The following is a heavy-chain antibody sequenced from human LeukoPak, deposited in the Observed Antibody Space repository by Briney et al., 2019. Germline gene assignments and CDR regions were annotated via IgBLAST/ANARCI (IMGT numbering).Heavy chain of an antibody. CDR3: ARDRDSSWYFDL. D-gene: IGHD6-13*01. CDR2: IYYSGST. Sequence: SETLSLTCTVSGGSISSYYWSWIRQPPGKGLEWIGYIYYSGSTNYNPSLKSRVTISVDTSKNQFSLKLSSVTAADTAVYYCARDRDSSWYFDLWGRGTLVTVSS. J-gene: IGHJ2*01. CDR1: GGSISSYY. V-gene: IGHV4-59*01.